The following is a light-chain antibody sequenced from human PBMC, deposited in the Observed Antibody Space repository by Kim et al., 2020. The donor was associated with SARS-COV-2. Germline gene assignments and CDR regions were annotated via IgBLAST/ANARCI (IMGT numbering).Light chain of an antibody. CDR2: DAS. V-gene: IGKV3-11*01. CDR1: QSVNIF. Sequence: SLSPGERATPSCRASQSVNIFLAWYQQKPGQAPRLLIYDASNRATGIPGRFSGSGSGTDFTLTISSLEPEDSAVYYCQQRSNWPTFGGGTKVDIK. J-gene: IGKJ4*01. CDR3: QQRSNWPT.